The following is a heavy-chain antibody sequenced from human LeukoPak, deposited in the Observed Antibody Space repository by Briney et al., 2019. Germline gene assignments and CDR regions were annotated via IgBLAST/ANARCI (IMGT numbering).Heavy chain of an antibody. CDR2: ITTNGVST. V-gene: IGHV3-64*01. Sequence: PGGSLRLSCAASGFTFSTYAMHWVRQAPGKGLEYVSAITTNGVSTYYANSVKDRFTISRDNSKNTLYLQMGSLRAEDMAVYYCARGSGVYCGGDCYPLDYWGQGTLVTVSS. CDR3: ARGSGVYCGGDCYPLDY. J-gene: IGHJ4*02. D-gene: IGHD2-21*01. CDR1: GFTFSTYA.